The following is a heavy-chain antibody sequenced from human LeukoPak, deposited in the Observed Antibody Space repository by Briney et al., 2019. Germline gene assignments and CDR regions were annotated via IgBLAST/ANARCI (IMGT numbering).Heavy chain of an antibody. D-gene: IGHD6-13*01. Sequence: PGGSLRLSCAASGLRHCTYEMIWLRQPPGRGLEGVANIKYDASEKDYLDSVKGRFTISRDNAKNSVYLHMNSLRAEDTALYYCAKEIGPAGLFLDYWGRGTLVTVSS. V-gene: IGHV3-7*04. J-gene: IGHJ4*02. CDR3: AKEIGPAGLFLDY. CDR2: IKYDASEK. CDR1: GLRHCTYE.